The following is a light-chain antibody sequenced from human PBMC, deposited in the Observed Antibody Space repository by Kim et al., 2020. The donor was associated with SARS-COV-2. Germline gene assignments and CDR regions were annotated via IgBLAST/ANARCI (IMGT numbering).Light chain of an antibody. CDR3: QQCRNWPLT. J-gene: IGKJ4*01. CDR1: QSVSSS. V-gene: IGKV3-11*01. Sequence: WAPGGRAPLSCRARQSVSSSLAWYRQKPGQVPRLLIYHVSNRATGIPARFSGSGSGTDFTLTISSLEPEDFAVYYCQQCRNWPLTFGGGTKVDIK. CDR2: HVS.